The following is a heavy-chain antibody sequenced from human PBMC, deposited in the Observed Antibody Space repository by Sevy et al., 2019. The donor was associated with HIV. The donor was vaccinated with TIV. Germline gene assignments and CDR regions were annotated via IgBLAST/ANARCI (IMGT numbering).Heavy chain of an antibody. Sequence: GGSLRLSCAASGFSLNSYWMSWVRQAPGKGLEWVANIKKDGSVKYYVDSVKGRFTISRDNARNLLYLQMNSLRAEDTALYYCVRAIAADGRFWGQGTLVTVSS. J-gene: IGHJ4*02. CDR2: IKKDGSVK. D-gene: IGHD6-13*01. CDR3: VRAIAADGRF. V-gene: IGHV3-7*01. CDR1: GFSLNSYW.